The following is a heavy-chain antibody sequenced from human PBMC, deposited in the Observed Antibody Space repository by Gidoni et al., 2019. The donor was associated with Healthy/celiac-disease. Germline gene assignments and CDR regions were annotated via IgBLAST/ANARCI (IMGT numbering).Heavy chain of an antibody. CDR1: GYTFTSYY. V-gene: IGHV1-46*01. CDR3: ARVYYGPLYY. D-gene: IGHD3-10*01. CDR2: INPSGGST. J-gene: IGHJ4*02. Sequence: QLPLVQSGAAVQQPGSSVKVSCKASGYTFTSYYMPWVRQAPGKGLESMGIINPSGGSTSYAKKFQGRVTMTRDTSTSTVYMELSSLRSEDTAVYYCARVYYGPLYYWGQGTRVTVSS.